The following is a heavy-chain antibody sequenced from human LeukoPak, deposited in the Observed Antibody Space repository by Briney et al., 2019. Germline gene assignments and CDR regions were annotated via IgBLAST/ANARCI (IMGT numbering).Heavy chain of an antibody. D-gene: IGHD3-9*01. CDR1: GGTFSDYV. V-gene: IGHV1-69*13. CDR2: ISPLLGAS. J-gene: IGHJ4*02. Sequence: SVKVSCKASGGTFSDYVISWVRQAPGQGLNWMGGISPLLGASKHSQNFHDRVTITADESTTTAYMELSDLRSADTAVYYCATYDVLTGFEYWGQGTLVTVSS. CDR3: ATYDVLTGFEY.